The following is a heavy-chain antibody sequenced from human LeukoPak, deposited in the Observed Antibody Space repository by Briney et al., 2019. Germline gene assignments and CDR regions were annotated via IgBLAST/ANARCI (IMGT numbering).Heavy chain of an antibody. D-gene: IGHD3-9*01. J-gene: IGHJ5*02. V-gene: IGHV4-59*01. CDR1: GGSISSYY. CDR2: IYYSGST. CDR3: ARVLPVINWFDP. Sequence: SETLPLTCTVSGGSISSYYWSWIRQPPGKGLEWIGYIYYSGSTSYNPSLKSRVTISVDTSKNQLSLKLSSVTTADTAVYYCARVLPVINWFDPWGQGTLVTVSS.